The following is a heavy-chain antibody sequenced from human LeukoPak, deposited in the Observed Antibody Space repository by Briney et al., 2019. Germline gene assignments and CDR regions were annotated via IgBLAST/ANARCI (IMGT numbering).Heavy chain of an antibody. CDR2: ISSSSSYI. V-gene: IGHV3-21*01. CDR3: ASTPGIAAAGGGY. Sequence: GRSLRLSCAASGFTFSSYSMNWVRQAPGKGLEWVSSISSSSSYIYYADSVKGRFTISRDNAKNSLYLQMNSLRAEDTAVYYCASTPGIAAAGGGYWGQGTLVTVSS. CDR1: GFTFSSYS. D-gene: IGHD6-13*01. J-gene: IGHJ4*02.